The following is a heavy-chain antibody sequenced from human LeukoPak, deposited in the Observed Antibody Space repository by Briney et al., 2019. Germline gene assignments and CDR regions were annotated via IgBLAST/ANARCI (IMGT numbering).Heavy chain of an antibody. D-gene: IGHD3-10*01. Sequence: SETLSLTCAVYGGSFSGYYWSWIRQPPGKGLEWIGEINHSGSTNYNPSLKSRVTISVDRSKNQFSLKLSSVTAADTAVYYCARGAKDYYGSGSYWRDLRGQGNWFDPWGQGTLVTVSS. CDR2: INHSGST. J-gene: IGHJ5*02. CDR1: GGSFSGYY. CDR3: ARGAKDYYGSGSYWRDLRGQGNWFDP. V-gene: IGHV4-34*01.